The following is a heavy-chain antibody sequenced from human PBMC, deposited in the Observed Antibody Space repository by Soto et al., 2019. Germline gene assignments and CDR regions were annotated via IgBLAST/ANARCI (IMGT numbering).Heavy chain of an antibody. CDR1: GFTFSGSA. D-gene: IGHD3-16*01. CDR3: TSTIPALGGY. J-gene: IGHJ4*02. V-gene: IGHV3-73*01. CDR2: IRSNANSYAT. Sequence: EVQLVESGGGLVQPGGSLKLSCAASGFTFSGSAMHWVRQASGKGLEWVGGIRSNANSYATADAASVKGRFTNSRDDSKNKAHLQMNRLKTEDTAVYYCTSTIPALGGYWGQGTLVTVSS.